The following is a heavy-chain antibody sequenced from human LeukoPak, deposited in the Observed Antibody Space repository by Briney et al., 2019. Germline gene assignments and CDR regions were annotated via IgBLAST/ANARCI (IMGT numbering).Heavy chain of an antibody. D-gene: IGHD3/OR15-3a*01. V-gene: IGHV3-48*04. CDR1: GFTFSSYS. CDR2: IISSSSTI. J-gene: IGHJ6*03. Sequence: GGSLRLSCAASGFTFSSYSMNWVGQAPGRGLEWVSYIISSSSTIYYADSVKGRFTISRDNAKNSLYLQMNSLRAEDTAVYYCARGGPWTTPYYYYMDVWGKGTTVTVSS. CDR3: ARGGPWTTPYYYYMDV.